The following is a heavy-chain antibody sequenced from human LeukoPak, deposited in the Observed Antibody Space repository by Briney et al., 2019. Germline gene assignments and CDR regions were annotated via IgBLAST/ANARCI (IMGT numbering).Heavy chain of an antibody. Sequence: GASVKVSCKASGYTCTSYGISWVRQAPGQGLEWMGWISAYNGNTNYAQKLQGRVTMTTDTSTSTAYMELRSLRSDDTAVYYCARRYCSGGSCYDGDYWGQGTLVTVSS. J-gene: IGHJ4*02. CDR1: GYTCTSYG. D-gene: IGHD2-15*01. V-gene: IGHV1-18*01. CDR2: ISAYNGNT. CDR3: ARRYCSGGSCYDGDY.